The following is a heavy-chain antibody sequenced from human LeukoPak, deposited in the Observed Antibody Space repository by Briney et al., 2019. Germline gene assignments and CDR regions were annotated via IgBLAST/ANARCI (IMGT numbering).Heavy chain of an antibody. D-gene: IGHD2-15*01. Sequence: SQTLSLTCAISGDTVSSNSAAWNWIRQSPSRGLEWLGRTYYRSKWNNDYAVSVKSRITIYPDTSKNQFSLQLNSVTPEDTAVYYCARDFCSGGSCYWRFDYWGQGTLVTVSS. V-gene: IGHV6-1*01. CDR1: GDTVSSNSAA. CDR3: ARDFCSGGSCYWRFDY. CDR2: TYYRSKWNN. J-gene: IGHJ4*02.